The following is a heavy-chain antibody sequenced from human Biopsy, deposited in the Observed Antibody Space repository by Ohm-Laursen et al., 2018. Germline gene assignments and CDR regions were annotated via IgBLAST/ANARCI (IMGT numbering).Heavy chain of an antibody. CDR2: MIPSSGKT. J-gene: IGHJ1*01. CDR3: AKGQDLRGGAEYFQH. D-gene: IGHD2-15*01. Sequence: SVKVSCKASGYSFSTYDVNWVRQARGQGLEWMGWMIPSSGKTGYAQRFQGRVTLTMNTSISTAYMELSGLRSDDTAVYYCAKGQDLRGGAEYFQHWGRGALVTVSS. V-gene: IGHV1-8*01. CDR1: GYSFSTYD.